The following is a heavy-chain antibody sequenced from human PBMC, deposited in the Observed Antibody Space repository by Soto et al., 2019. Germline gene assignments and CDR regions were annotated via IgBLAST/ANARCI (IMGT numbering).Heavy chain of an antibody. CDR3: AGYVLGSFTVGY. CDR1: GFTFSSYA. J-gene: IGHJ4*02. CDR2: ISGSGGST. Sequence: GGSLRLSCAASGFTFSSYAMSWVRQAPGKGLEWVSAISGSGGSTYYVDSVKGRFTISRDNSKNTLYLQMNSLRAEDTAVYYCAGYVLGSFTVGYWGQGTLVTVSS. D-gene: IGHD3-3*02. V-gene: IGHV3-23*01.